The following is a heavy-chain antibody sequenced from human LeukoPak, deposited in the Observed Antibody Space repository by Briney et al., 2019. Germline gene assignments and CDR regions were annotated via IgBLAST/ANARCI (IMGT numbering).Heavy chain of an antibody. D-gene: IGHD1-26*01. CDR3: AISEQLWKGSYSNSPFDY. V-gene: IGHV1-18*01. Sequence: AASVKVSCKASGYTFTSYGISWVRQAPGQGLEWMGWISTYNGDTNYAQKLQGRVTITADESTSTAYMELSSLRSEDTAVYYCAISEQLWKGSYSNSPFDYWGQGTLVTVSS. J-gene: IGHJ4*02. CDR1: GYTFTSYG. CDR2: ISTYNGDT.